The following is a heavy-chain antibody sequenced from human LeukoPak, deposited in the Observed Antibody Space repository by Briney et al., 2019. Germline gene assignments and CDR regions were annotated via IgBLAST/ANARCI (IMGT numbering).Heavy chain of an antibody. J-gene: IGHJ3*02. CDR3: ARGVDCSGGSCYEDAFDI. V-gene: IGHV4-59*01. CDR1: GGFISSYY. CDR2: IYYSGST. Sequence: SETLSLTCTVSGGFISSYYWSWIRQPPGKGLEWIGYIYYSGSTNYNPSLKSRVTISVDTSKNQFSLKLSSVTAADTAVYYCARGVDCSGGSCYEDAFDIWGQGTMVTVSS. D-gene: IGHD2-15*01.